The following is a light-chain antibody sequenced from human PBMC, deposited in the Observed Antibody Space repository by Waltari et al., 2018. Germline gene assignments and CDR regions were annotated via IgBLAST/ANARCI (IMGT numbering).Light chain of an antibody. J-gene: IGKJ1*01. CDR1: QSLLHNNGHNY. CDR3: MQFLHTPA. CDR2: LGF. Sequence: DIVMIQSPLSLPVTLREPASISCRSSQSLLHNNGHNYVDWYLQGSGQSPQLLNYLGFSRASGVPNRFSRGGSGTDFTLQISRVEAEDVGFYYCMQFLHTPAFGDGTKVKIK. V-gene: IGKV2-28*01.